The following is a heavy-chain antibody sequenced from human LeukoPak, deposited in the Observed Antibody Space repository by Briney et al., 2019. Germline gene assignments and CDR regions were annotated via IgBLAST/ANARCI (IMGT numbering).Heavy chain of an antibody. CDR1: GYTFTSYG. J-gene: IGHJ3*02. CDR2: ISAYNGNT. V-gene: IGHV1-18*01. D-gene: IGHD6-19*01. Sequence: VASVKVSCKASGYTFTSYGISWVRQAPGQGLEWMGWISAYNGNTNYAQKLQGRVTMTTDTSTSTAYMELRSLRFDDTAVYYCARDSSGWYRDAFDIWGQGTMVTVSS. CDR3: ARDSSGWYRDAFDI.